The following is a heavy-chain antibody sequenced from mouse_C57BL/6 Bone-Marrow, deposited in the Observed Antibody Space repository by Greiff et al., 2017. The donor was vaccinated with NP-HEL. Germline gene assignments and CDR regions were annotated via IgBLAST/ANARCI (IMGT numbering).Heavy chain of an antibody. CDR3: ARIPPITTVVTYYAMDY. D-gene: IGHD1-1*01. V-gene: IGHV1-81*01. CDR2: IYPRSGNT. J-gene: IGHJ4*01. CDR1: GYTFTSYG. Sequence: QVQLQQSGAELARPGASVKLSCKASGYTFTSYGISWVKQRTGQGLEWIGEIYPRSGNTYYNEKFKGKATLTADKSSSTAYMELRSLTSEDSAVYFCARIPPITTVVTYYAMDYWGQGTSVTVSS.